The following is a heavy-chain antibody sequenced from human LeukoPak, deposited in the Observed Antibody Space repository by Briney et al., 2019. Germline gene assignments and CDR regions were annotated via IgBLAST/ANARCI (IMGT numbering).Heavy chain of an antibody. V-gene: IGHV1-2*06. J-gene: IGHJ4*02. Sequence: GASVKVSCKASGYTFTGYYMHWVRQAPGQGLEWMGRINPNSGGTNYAQKLQGRVTMTADTSTSTAYMELRSLRSDDTAVYYCARGDSGSYPQFDYWGQGTLATVSS. CDR1: GYTFTGYY. CDR2: INPNSGGT. D-gene: IGHD1-26*01. CDR3: ARGDSGSYPQFDY.